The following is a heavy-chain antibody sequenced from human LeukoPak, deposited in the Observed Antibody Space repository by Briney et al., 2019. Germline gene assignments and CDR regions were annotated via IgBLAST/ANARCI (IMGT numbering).Heavy chain of an antibody. Sequence: SETLSLTCTVSGDSISSSSYYWGWIRQPPGKGLEWIGSIYYSGSTYYNPSLKSRVTISVDTSKNQFSLKLSSVTAADTAVYYCARQLRVGATTYYYYYYMDVWGKGTTVTISS. CDR3: ARQLRVGATTYYYYYYMDV. D-gene: IGHD1-26*01. CDR1: GDSISSSSYY. V-gene: IGHV4-39*01. J-gene: IGHJ6*03. CDR2: IYYSGST.